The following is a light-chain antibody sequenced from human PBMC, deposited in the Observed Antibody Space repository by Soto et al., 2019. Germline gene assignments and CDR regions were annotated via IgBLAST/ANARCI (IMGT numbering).Light chain of an antibody. CDR3: QQRSRWPIT. J-gene: IGKJ5*01. CDR2: DAS. Sequence: EIVMTQSPSTLSFSPFQRSTLSCRASQSVSSNLAWYQQKPGQAPRLLIYDASTRATGIPARFSGSGSGTDFTLTISSLEPADFAVYYCQQRSRWPITFGQGTRLEIK. V-gene: IGKV3-11*01. CDR1: QSVSSN.